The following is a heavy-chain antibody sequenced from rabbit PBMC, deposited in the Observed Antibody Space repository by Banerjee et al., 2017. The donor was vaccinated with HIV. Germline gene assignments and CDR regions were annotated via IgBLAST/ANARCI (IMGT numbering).Heavy chain of an antibody. Sequence: QEQLEESGGDLVKPEGSLTLTCTASGFSFNNRYVMCWVRQAPGKGLEWIACINTISGDTVYATWAKGRFTISKASWTTVTLQMTSLTAADTTTYFCARDLGGSSDLWGQGTLVTVS. D-gene: IGHD8-1*01. J-gene: IGHJ3*01. V-gene: IGHV1S45*01. CDR1: GFSFNNRYV. CDR3: ARDLGGSSDL. CDR2: INTISGDT.